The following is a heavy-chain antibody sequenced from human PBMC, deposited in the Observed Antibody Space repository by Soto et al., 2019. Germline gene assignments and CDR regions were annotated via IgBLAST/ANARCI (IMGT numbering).Heavy chain of an antibody. V-gene: IGHV3-30-3*01. CDR2: ISYDGSNK. CDR1: GFTFSSNA. D-gene: IGHD6-6*01. J-gene: IGHJ4*02. Sequence: GESLKISCAASGFTFSSNAMHWVRQAPGKGLEWVAIISYDGSNKYYVDSVKGRFTISRDNSKNTLYLQMNSLRAEDTAVYYCARDSKYSSSALDYWGQGTLVTVSS. CDR3: ARDSKYSSSALDY.